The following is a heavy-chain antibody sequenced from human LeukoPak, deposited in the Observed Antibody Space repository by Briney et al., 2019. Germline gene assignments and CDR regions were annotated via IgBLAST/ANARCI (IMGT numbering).Heavy chain of an antibody. J-gene: IGHJ6*03. Sequence: GESLKISCKGSGYNFATYWIGWVRQVPGKGLEWMGIVFPADSDTRYSPSFQGQVTISVDESIRTAYLQWSSLKASDSAIYYCARHVRYCTTSTCRPKLYYMDVWGRGTTVTVSS. CDR3: ARHVRYCTTSTCRPKLYYMDV. D-gene: IGHD2-8*01. CDR2: VFPADSDT. V-gene: IGHV5-51*01. CDR1: GYNFATYW.